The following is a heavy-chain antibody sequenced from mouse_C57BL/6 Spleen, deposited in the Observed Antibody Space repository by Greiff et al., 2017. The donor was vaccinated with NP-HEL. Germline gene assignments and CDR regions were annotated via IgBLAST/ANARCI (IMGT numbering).Heavy chain of an antibody. CDR2: IYPGDGDT. CDR3: AREGDYYGNVDY. Sequence: QVQLKQSGPELVKPGASVKISCKASGYAFSSSWMNWVKQRPGKGLEWIGRIYPGDGDTNSNGKFKGKATLTADKSSGTAYVQLSSLPSEDSAVYFCAREGDYYGNVDYWGQGATLTVAS. V-gene: IGHV1-82*01. D-gene: IGHD2-1*01. J-gene: IGHJ2*01. CDR1: GYAFSSSW.